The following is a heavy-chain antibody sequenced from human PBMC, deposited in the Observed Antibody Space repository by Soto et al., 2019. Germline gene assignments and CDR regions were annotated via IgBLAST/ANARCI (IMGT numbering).Heavy chain of an antibody. CDR2: IIPIFGTA. J-gene: IGHJ6*02. Sequence: QVQLVQSGAEVKKPGSSVKVSCKASGGTFSSYAISWVRQAPGQGLEWMGGIIPIFGTANYAQKFQGRVTITADESTSTASMELSSLRSEDTAVYYCARDRWPRRGGSSHLGLKYYYYYGMDVWGQGTTVTVSS. D-gene: IGHD1-26*01. CDR3: ARDRWPRRGGSSHLGLKYYYYYGMDV. V-gene: IGHV1-69*01. CDR1: GGTFSSYA.